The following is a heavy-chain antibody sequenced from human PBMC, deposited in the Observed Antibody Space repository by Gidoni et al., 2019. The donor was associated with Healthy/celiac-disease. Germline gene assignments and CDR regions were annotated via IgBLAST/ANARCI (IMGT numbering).Heavy chain of an antibody. CDR1: GGSISSSSYY. D-gene: IGHD3-3*01. CDR3: ARGYDFWSGYYAQYFDY. Sequence: LQESGPGLVKPSETLSLTCTVSGGSISSSSYYWGWIRQPPGKGLEWIGSIYYSGSTYYNPSLKSRVTISVDTSKNQFSLKLSSVTAADTAVYYCARGYDFWSGYYAQYFDYWGQGTLVTVSS. J-gene: IGHJ4*02. CDR2: IYYSGST. V-gene: IGHV4-39*01.